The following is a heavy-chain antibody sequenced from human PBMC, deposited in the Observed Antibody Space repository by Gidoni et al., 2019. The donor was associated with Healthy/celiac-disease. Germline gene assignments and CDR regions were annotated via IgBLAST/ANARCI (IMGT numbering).Heavy chain of an antibody. D-gene: IGHD3-10*01. CDR2: ISGSGGST. CDR3: AKTPLNFGELLLPFDY. J-gene: IGHJ4*02. CDR1: GFTFSSYA. Sequence: EVQLLESGGGLVQPGGSLRLSCAASGFTFSSYAMSWFRQAPGKGLEWVSAISGSGGSTYYADSVKGRFTISRDNSKNTLYLQMNSLRAEDTAVYYCAKTPLNFGELLLPFDYWGQGTLVTVSS. V-gene: IGHV3-23*01.